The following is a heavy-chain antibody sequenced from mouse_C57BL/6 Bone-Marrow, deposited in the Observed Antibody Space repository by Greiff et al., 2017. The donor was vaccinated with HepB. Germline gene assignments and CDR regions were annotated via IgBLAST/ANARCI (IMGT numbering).Heavy chain of an antibody. D-gene: IGHD2-3*01. CDR3: ARQRDGYSFAY. J-gene: IGHJ3*01. CDR2: ISSGGSYT. Sequence: EVQGVESGGDLVKPGGSLKLSCAASGFTFSSYGMSWVRQTPDKRLEWVATISSGGSYTYYPDSVKGRFTISRDNAKNTLYLQMSSLKSEDTAMYYCARQRDGYSFAYWGQGTLVTVSA. V-gene: IGHV5-6*01. CDR1: GFTFSSYG.